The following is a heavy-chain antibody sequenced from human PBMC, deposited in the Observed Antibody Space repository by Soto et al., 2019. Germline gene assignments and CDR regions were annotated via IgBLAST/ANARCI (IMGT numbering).Heavy chain of an antibody. V-gene: IGHV4-59*01. J-gene: IGHJ4*02. Sequence: QVQLQESGPGLVKPSETLSLTCTVSGGSISSFYWSWIRQPPGKGLEWIGYIYYSGTTNYNPSLKSRVTISVDASNNQFALKLTSVTAADTAMYYCAREFVYGGYDLGWLVYWGQGILVTVSS. D-gene: IGHD5-12*01. CDR3: AREFVYGGYDLGWLVY. CDR1: GGSISSFY. CDR2: IYYSGTT.